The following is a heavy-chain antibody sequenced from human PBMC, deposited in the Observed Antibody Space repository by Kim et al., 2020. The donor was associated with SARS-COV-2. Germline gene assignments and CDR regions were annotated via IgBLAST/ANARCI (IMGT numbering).Heavy chain of an antibody. CDR2: ISSSSSYI. V-gene: IGHV3-21*04. CDR3: ARDLILHYYDSSGYHFDY. D-gene: IGHD3-22*01. J-gene: IGHJ4*02. CDR1: GFTFSSYS. Sequence: GGSLRLSCAASGFTFSSYSMNWVRQAPGKGLEWVSSISSSSSYIYYADSVKGRFTISRDNAKNSLYLQMNSLRAEDTAVYYCARDLILHYYDSSGYHFDYRGQGTLVTVSS.